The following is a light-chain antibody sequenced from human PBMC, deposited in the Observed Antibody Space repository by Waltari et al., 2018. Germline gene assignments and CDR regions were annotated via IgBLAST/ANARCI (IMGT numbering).Light chain of an antibody. CDR3: CSYAGRNIWV. Sequence: QSALTQPASVSGSPGQSITLSCTGTSRDVGFYNLVSWYQQHPDKAPKLMVYEVIGRPSGVSNRFSGSKSGNTASLTISGLQAEDEADYYCCSYAGRNIWVFGGGTKLTVL. V-gene: IGLV2-23*02. CDR2: EVI. J-gene: IGLJ3*02. CDR1: SRDVGFYNL.